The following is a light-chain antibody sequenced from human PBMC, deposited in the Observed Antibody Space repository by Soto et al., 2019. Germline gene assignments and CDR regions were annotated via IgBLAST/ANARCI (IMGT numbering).Light chain of an antibody. CDR2: GAS. CDR1: ESVSSNY. J-gene: IGKJ1*01. V-gene: IGKV3-20*01. CDR3: QQYGSSPTCT. Sequence: IVFTQSPRTLSLSPGERATLSCRASESVSSNYLAWYQQKPGQAHRLLIYGASSRATGIPDRFSGSGSGTDFTLTISRLEPEDFAVYYGQQYGSSPTCTFGQGTKVDIK.